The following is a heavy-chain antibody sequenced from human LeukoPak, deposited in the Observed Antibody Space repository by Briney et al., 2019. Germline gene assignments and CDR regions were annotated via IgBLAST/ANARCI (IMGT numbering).Heavy chain of an antibody. J-gene: IGHJ5*02. CDR1: GFSFSSYG. D-gene: IGHD1-26*01. CDR2: IWYDGTNK. CDR3: ARDSGSYSS. Sequence: GGSLRLSCAASGFSFSSYGMHWVRQAPGKGLEWVAIIWYDGTNKYYADSVKGRFTISRDNSKNTLYLQMISLRAEDTAVYYCARDSGSYSSWGQGTLVTVSS. V-gene: IGHV3-33*01.